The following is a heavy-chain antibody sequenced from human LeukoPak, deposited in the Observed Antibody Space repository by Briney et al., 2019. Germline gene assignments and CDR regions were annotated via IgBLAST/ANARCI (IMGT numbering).Heavy chain of an antibody. D-gene: IGHD6-6*01. V-gene: IGHV5-51*01. Sequence: GESLKISCKGSGYSFTSYWIGWVRQMPGKGLEWMGIIYPGDSDTRYSPSFQGQVTISADKSISTAYLQWSSLKASDTAMYYCARGDSSSSGTKNWFDPWGQGTLVTVSS. CDR2: IYPGDSDT. J-gene: IGHJ5*02. CDR1: GYSFTSYW. CDR3: ARGDSSSSGTKNWFDP.